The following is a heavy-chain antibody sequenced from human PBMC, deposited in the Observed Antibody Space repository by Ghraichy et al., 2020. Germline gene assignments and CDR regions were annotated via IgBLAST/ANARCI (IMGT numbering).Heavy chain of an antibody. CDR1: GYTFTSYG. CDR3: ARDAPNSSSSWYLKFRQVGQGEVRQDY. D-gene: IGHD6-13*01. J-gene: IGHJ4*02. Sequence: ASVKVSCKASGYTFTSYGISWVRQAPGQGLEWMGWISAYNGNTNYAQKLQGRVTMTTDTSTSTAYMELRSLRSDDTAVYYCARDAPNSSSSWYLKFRQVGQGEVRQDYWGQGTLVTVSS. CDR2: ISAYNGNT. V-gene: IGHV1-18*01.